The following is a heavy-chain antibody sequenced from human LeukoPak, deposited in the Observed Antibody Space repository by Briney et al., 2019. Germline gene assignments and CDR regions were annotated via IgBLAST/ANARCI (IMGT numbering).Heavy chain of an antibody. V-gene: IGHV3-73*01. Sequence: GGSLRLACAASVVTPCGSAMHWVRQASGKGREWVGRIRSKANSSATAYAASVKGKFTISRDDSKNTAYLQMNSLKTEDTAVYYCTSPSEVVSPEDWFDPWGQGTLVTVSS. J-gene: IGHJ5*02. D-gene: IGHD2-8*02. CDR3: TSPSEVVSPEDWFDP. CDR1: VVTPCGSA. CDR2: IRSKANSSAT.